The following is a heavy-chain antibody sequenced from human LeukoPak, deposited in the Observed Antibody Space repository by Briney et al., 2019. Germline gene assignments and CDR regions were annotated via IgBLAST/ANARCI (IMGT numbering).Heavy chain of an antibody. CDR2: INHNGNVN. V-gene: IGHV3-7*03. CDR3: ARGGGLDV. CDR1: GFTFSSYW. D-gene: IGHD3-16*01. J-gene: IGHJ6*02. Sequence: GGSLRHSCAASGFTFSSYWMNWARQAPGKGLEWVASINHNGNVNYYVDSVKGRFTISRDNAKNSLYLQMSNLRAEDTAVYFCARGGGLDVWGQGATVTVSS.